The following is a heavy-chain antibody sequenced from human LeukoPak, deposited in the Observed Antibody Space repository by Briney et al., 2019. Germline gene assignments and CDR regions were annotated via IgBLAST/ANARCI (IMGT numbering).Heavy chain of an antibody. CDR3: AKDQIVVVPAAHKVNWFDP. CDR2: IRYDVSNK. V-gene: IGHV3-30*02. Sequence: PGGSLRLSCAASGFTFSSYGMHWVRQAPGKGLEWVAFIRYDVSNKYYADSVKGRFTISRDNSKNTLYLQMDSLRAEDTAVYYCAKDQIVVVPAAHKVNWFDPWGQGTLVTVSS. J-gene: IGHJ5*02. CDR1: GFTFSSYG. D-gene: IGHD2-2*01.